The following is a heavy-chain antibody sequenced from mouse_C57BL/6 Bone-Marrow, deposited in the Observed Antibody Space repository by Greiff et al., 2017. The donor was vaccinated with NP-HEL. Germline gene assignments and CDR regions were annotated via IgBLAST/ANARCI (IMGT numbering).Heavy chain of an antibody. D-gene: IGHD1-1*01. Sequence: EVKLVESGGGLVQPKGSLKLSCAASGFTFNTYAMHWVRQAPGKGLEWVARIRRKSSNYATYYADSVKDRFTISRDDSQSMLYLKMNNLKTEDTAMYYCVRDLTTDWYFDVWGKGTTVTVSS. J-gene: IGHJ1*03. CDR3: VRDLTTDWYFDV. V-gene: IGHV10-3*01. CDR1: GFTFNTYA. CDR2: IRRKSSNYAT.